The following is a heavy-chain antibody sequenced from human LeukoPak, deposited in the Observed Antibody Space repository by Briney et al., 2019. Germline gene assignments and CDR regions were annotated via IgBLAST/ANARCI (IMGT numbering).Heavy chain of an antibody. V-gene: IGHV4-59*01. J-gene: IGHJ6*02. CDR3: ARDSGYSYGYYYYGMDV. D-gene: IGHD5-18*01. CDR2: IYYSGST. CDR1: GGFISSYY. Sequence: SETLSLTCTVSGGFISSYYWSWIRQPPGKGLEWIGYIYYSGSTNYNPSLKSRVTISVDTSKNQFSLKLSSVTAADTAVYYCARDSGYSYGYYYYGMDVWGQGTTVTVSS.